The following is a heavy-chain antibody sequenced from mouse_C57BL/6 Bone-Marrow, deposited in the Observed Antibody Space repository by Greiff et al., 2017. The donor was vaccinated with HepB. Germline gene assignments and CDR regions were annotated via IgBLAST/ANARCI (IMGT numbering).Heavy chain of an antibody. D-gene: IGHD1-1*01. V-gene: IGHV1-54*01. CDR2: INPGSGGT. Sequence: VQLQQSGAELVRPGPSVKVSCKASGYAFTNYLIEWVKQRPGQGLEWIGVINPGSGGTNYNEKFKGKATLTADKSSSTAYMQLSSLTSEDSAVYFCARQYYGSSSFDYWGQGTTLTVSS. CDR3: ARQYYGSSSFDY. CDR1: GYAFTNYL. J-gene: IGHJ2*01.